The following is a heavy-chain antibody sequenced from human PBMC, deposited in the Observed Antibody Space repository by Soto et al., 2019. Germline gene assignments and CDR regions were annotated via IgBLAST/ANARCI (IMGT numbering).Heavy chain of an antibody. CDR2: IYWDDDK. CDR3: AHSSRLYSDPPRSPYYFDY. J-gene: IGHJ4*02. Sequence: QITLKESGPTLVKPTQTLTLTCTFSGFSLSSSGVAVGWIRQPPGKALDWLALIYWDDDKRYSPSLKSRLTITRDTSKNQVVLTMTNMDPVDTATYYCAHSSRLYSDPPRSPYYFDYWGQGTLVTVSS. V-gene: IGHV2-5*02. D-gene: IGHD2-21*01. CDR1: GFSLSSSGVA.